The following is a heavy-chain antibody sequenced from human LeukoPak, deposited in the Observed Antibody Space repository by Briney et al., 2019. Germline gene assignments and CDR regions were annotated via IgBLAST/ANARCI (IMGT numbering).Heavy chain of an antibody. CDR1: GGSFSGYY. V-gene: IGHV4-34*01. CDR2: INHSGST. CDR3: ARGLGVGATRPGDYFDY. J-gene: IGHJ4*02. Sequence: SETLSLTCAVYGGSFSGYYWSWIRQPPGKGLEWIGEINHSGSTNYYPSLKSRVTISVDTSKNQFSLKLSSVTAADTAVYYCARGLGVGATRPGDYFDYWGQGTLVTVSS. D-gene: IGHD1-26*01.